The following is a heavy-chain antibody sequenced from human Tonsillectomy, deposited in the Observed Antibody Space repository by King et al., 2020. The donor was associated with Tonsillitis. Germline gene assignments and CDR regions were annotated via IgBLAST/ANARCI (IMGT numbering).Heavy chain of an antibody. Sequence: VQLVESGGGLVQPGRSLRLSCAASGFTFDDYAMHWVRQAPGKGLEWVSGLDWNSNILGYADSVKGRFTISRDNARDSLYLQMTSLRAEDTALYYCAREYYYDNSGSGMDV. J-gene: IGHJ6*03. CDR3: AREYYYDNSGSGMDV. D-gene: IGHD3-22*01. CDR2: LDWNSNIL. CDR1: GFTFDDYA. V-gene: IGHV3-9*01.